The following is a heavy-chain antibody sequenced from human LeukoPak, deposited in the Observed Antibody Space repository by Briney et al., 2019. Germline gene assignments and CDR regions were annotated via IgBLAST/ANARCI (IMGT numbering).Heavy chain of an antibody. CDR1: GGSISSGDYY. Sequence: SETLSLTYTVSGGSISSGDYYWSWIRQPPGKGLEWIGYIYYSGSTYYNPSLKSRVTISVDTSKNQFSLKLSSVTAADTAVYYCAREAGSYSSSWYPDYWGQGTLVTVSS. CDR2: IYYSGST. V-gene: IGHV4-30-4*01. J-gene: IGHJ4*02. CDR3: AREAGSYSSSWYPDY. D-gene: IGHD6-13*01.